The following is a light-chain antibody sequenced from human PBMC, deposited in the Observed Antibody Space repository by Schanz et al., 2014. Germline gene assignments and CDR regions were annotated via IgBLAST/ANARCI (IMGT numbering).Light chain of an antibody. V-gene: IGLV1-40*01. CDR3: QSYDSSLSAHV. CDR1: SSNIGAGYD. CDR2: GNN. Sequence: QSVLTQPPSVSGAPGQRVTISCTGSSSNIGAGYDVHWYQQLPGTAPKLLIYGNNSRPSGVPDRFSASKSGTSASLAITGLQAEDEADYYCQSYDSSLSAHVFGTGTKLTVL. J-gene: IGLJ1*01.